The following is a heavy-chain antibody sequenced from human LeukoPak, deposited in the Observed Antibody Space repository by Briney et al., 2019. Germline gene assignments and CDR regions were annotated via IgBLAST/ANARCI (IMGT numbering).Heavy chain of an antibody. D-gene: IGHD1-26*01. CDR3: TRVFARGGEISGSYYYY. J-gene: IGHJ4*02. V-gene: IGHV1-69*05. CDR2: IIPLFGTA. CDR1: GGTFSTYA. Sequence: SVKVSCKASGGTFSTYAVNWVRQAPGQGLEWMGGIIPLFGTANYAQKFQGRVTITTDESTSTAYMELSSLRSEDTAIYYCTRVFARGGEISGSYYYYWGQGTLVTASS.